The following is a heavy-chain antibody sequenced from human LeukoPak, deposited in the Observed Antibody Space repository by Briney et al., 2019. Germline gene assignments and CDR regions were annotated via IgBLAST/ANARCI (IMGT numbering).Heavy chain of an antibody. CDR1: GGSISSGSYY. J-gene: IGHJ3*02. CDR2: IYTSGST. CDR3: ARAGDYVWGSYRYVAFDI. V-gene: IGHV4-61*02. D-gene: IGHD3-16*02. Sequence: SETLSLTCTVSGGSISSGSYYWSWIRQPAGKGLEWIGRIYTSGSTNYNPSLKSRVTISVDTSKNQFSLKLSSVTAADTAVYYCARAGDYVWGSYRYVAFDIWGQGTMVTVSS.